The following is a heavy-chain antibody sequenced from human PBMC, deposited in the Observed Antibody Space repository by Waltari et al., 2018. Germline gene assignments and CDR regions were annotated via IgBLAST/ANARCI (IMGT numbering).Heavy chain of an antibody. CDR2: IYTSGST. CDR3: ARGDYDFWSGTSNNWFDP. V-gene: IGHV4-61*02. CDR1: GGSISSGSYY. D-gene: IGHD3-3*01. Sequence: QVQLQESGPGLVKPSQTLSLTCTVSGGSISSGSYYWSWIRQPAGKGLEWIGRIYTSGSTNYTPSLKSRVTISVDTSKNQFSLKLSSVTAADTAVYYCARGDYDFWSGTSNNWFDPWGQGTLVTVSS. J-gene: IGHJ5*02.